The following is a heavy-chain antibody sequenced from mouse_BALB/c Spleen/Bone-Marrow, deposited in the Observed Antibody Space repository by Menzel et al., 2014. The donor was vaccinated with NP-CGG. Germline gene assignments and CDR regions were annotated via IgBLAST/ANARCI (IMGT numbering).Heavy chain of an antibody. CDR3: ARGGNYLAWFAY. CDR1: GYSFTGYF. D-gene: IGHD2-1*01. Sequence: EVQLQQSGPELVKPGASVKISCKASGYSFTGYFMNWVMQSHGKSLEWIGRINPYNGDTFYNQKFKGKATLTVDKSSSTAHMELRSLASEDSAVYYCARGGNYLAWFAYWGQGTLVTVSA. CDR2: INPYNGDT. V-gene: IGHV1-20*02. J-gene: IGHJ3*01.